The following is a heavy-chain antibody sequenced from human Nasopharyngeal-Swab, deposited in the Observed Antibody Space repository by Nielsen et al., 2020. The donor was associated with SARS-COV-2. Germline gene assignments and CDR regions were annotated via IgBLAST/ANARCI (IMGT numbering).Heavy chain of an antibody. Sequence: GGSLRLSCAASGFTFDDYAMHWVRQAPGKGLEWVSGISWNSGSIGYADSVKGRFTISRDNAKNSLYLQMNSLRAEDTALYYCVKAEHCSGGSCYPLGYYGMDVWGQGTTVTVSS. CDR2: ISWNSGSI. D-gene: IGHD2-15*01. CDR1: GFTFDDYA. J-gene: IGHJ6*02. V-gene: IGHV3-9*01. CDR3: VKAEHCSGGSCYPLGYYGMDV.